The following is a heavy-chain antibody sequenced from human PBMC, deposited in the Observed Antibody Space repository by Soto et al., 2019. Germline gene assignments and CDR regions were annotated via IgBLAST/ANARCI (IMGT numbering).Heavy chain of an antibody. CDR3: ARTPRGQWELRYYYYGMDV. J-gene: IGHJ6*02. V-gene: IGHV3-30-3*01. Sequence: QVQLVESGGGVVQPGRSLRLSCAASGFTFSSYAMHWVRQAPGKGLEWVAVISYDGSNKYYADSVKGRFTISRDNSKNTLYLQMNSLRAEDTAVYYCARTPRGQWELRYYYYGMDVWGQGTTVTVSS. D-gene: IGHD1-26*01. CDR1: GFTFSSYA. CDR2: ISYDGSNK.